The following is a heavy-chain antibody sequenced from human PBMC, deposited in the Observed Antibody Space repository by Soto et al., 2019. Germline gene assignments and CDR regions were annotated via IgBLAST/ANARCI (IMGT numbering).Heavy chain of an antibody. CDR1: GFTFSSYA. J-gene: IGHJ6*02. V-gene: IGHV3-30-3*01. CDR2: ISYDGSNK. CDR3: ARPLLPTYYDFWSAKGYYYGMDV. Sequence: VGSLRLSCAASGFTFSSYAMHWVRQAPGKGLEWVAVISYDGSNKYYADSAKGRFTISRDNSKNTLYLQMNSLRAEDTAVYYCARPLLPTYYDFWSAKGYYYGMDVWGQGTTVTVSS. D-gene: IGHD3-3*01.